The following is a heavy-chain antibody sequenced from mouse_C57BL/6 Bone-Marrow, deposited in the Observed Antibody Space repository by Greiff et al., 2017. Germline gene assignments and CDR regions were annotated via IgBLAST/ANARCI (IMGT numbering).Heavy chain of an antibody. V-gene: IGHV5-12*01. CDR3: ARQGVHAMDY. J-gene: IGHJ4*01. CDR1: GFTFSDYY. Sequence: DVKLVESGGGLVQPGGSLKLSCAASGFTFSDYYMYWVRQTPEKRLEWVAYISNGGGSTYYPDTVKGRFTISRDNAKNTLYLQMSRLKSEDTAMYYCARQGVHAMDYWGQGTSVTVSS. CDR2: ISNGGGST.